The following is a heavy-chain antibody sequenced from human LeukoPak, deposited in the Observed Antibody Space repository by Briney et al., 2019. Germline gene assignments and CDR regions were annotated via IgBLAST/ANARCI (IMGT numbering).Heavy chain of an antibody. Sequence: PGGSLRLSCAASGFAFDDFGMHWVRQAPGKGLEWVSFISGDGSVTYYTDSLKGRFTVSRDNSKNTQYLQMNSLRAEDTAVYYCAKDLSIHYDSRGFDPWGQGTLVTVSS. CDR3: AKDLSIHYDSRGFDP. V-gene: IGHV3-43*02. J-gene: IGHJ5*02. CDR2: ISGDGSVT. D-gene: IGHD3-22*01. CDR1: GFAFDDFG.